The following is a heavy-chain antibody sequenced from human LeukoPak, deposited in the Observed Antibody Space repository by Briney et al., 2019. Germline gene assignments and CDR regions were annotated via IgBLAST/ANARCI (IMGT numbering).Heavy chain of an antibody. Sequence: ASAKVSCKASGGTFSSHAISWVRQAPGQGLEWMGGIIPIFGTANYAQKFQGRVTITADESTSTAYMELSSLRSEDTAVYYCARAEGYCSGGSCYSSFDYWGQGTLVTVSS. CDR2: IIPIFGTA. D-gene: IGHD2-15*01. V-gene: IGHV1-69*13. CDR3: ARAEGYCSGGSCYSSFDY. J-gene: IGHJ4*02. CDR1: GGTFSSHA.